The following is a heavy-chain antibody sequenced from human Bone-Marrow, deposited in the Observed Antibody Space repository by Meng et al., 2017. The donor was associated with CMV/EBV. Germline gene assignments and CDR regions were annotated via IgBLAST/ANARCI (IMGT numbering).Heavy chain of an antibody. Sequence: GESLKISCAASGFTFSSYSMNWVRQAPGKGLEWVSSISSSSSYIYYADSVKGRFTISRDNAKNSLYLQMNSLRAEDTAVYYCARDLSVLGPRYYYGMDVWGRGTTVTVSS. J-gene: IGHJ6*02. CDR3: ARDLSVLGPRYYYGMDV. V-gene: IGHV3-21*01. CDR2: ISSSSSYI. CDR1: GFTFSSYS. D-gene: IGHD3-16*01.